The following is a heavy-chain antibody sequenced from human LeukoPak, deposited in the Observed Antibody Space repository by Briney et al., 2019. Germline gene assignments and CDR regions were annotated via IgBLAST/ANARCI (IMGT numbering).Heavy chain of an antibody. J-gene: IGHJ5*02. D-gene: IGHD6-6*01. CDR3: ARGIAARYHWFDP. CDR1: GGSITSYY. V-gene: IGHV4-34*01. Sequence: PSETLSLTCTVSGGSITSYYWSWIRQPPGKGLEWIGEINHSGSTNYNPSLKSRVTISVDTSKNQFSLKLSSVTAADTAVYYCARGIAARYHWFDPWGQGTLVTVSS. CDR2: INHSGST.